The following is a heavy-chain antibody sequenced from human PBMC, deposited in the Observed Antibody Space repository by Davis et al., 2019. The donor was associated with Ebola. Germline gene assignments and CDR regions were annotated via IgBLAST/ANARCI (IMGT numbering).Heavy chain of an antibody. J-gene: IGHJ6*02. CDR3: ARGPAAGPDYYYYGMDV. V-gene: IGHV7-4-1*02. CDR1: GYTFTSYA. D-gene: IGHD6-13*01. CDR2: INTNTGNP. Sequence: VSVKVSCKASGYTFTSYAMNWVRQAPGQGLEWMGWINTNTGNPTYAQGFTGRFVISLDTSVSTAYLQISSLKAEDTAVYYCARGPAAGPDYYYYGMDVWGQGTTVTVSS.